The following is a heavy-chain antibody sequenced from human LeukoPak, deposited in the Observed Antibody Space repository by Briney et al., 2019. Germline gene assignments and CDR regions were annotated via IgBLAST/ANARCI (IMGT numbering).Heavy chain of an antibody. Sequence: GGSLRLSCAASGFTFSNYAMSWVRQAPGKGLEWVSSISGTGGSTYYADSVKGRFTISRDNSNNTLFLQMNNLRADDTAVYYCAKHRWDLLDAFDIWGQGTMVTVSS. CDR3: AKHRWDLLDAFDI. D-gene: IGHD1-26*01. CDR2: ISGTGGST. J-gene: IGHJ3*02. V-gene: IGHV3-23*01. CDR1: GFTFSNYA.